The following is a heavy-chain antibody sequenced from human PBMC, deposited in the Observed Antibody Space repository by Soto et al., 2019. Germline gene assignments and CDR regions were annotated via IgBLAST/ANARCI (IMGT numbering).Heavy chain of an antibody. D-gene: IGHD3-16*01. CDR3: ARDGHGGWFDP. J-gene: IGHJ5*02. Sequence: QVQLQESGPGLVKPSETLSLTCTVSGGSISSYYWSWIRQPPGKGLEWIGYIYYSGSTNYNPSLKSPVTISVDTSKNQFSLKLSSVTAAYTAVYYCARDGHGGWFDPWGQGTLVTVSS. CDR2: IYYSGST. V-gene: IGHV4-59*01. CDR1: GGSISSYY.